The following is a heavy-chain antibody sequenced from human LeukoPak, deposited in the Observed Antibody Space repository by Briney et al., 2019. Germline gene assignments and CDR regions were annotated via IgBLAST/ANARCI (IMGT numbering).Heavy chain of an antibody. Sequence: PGGSLRLSCAASGFVFGSYGMHWVRQAPGKGLEWVAVIWYDGSNDKYADSAKGRFTISRDNSKNILYLQMNSLRVEDTAVYYCASSNAWGQGTLVTVSS. CDR2: IWYDGSND. J-gene: IGHJ4*02. V-gene: IGHV3-33*01. CDR3: ASSNA. CDR1: GFVFGSYG. D-gene: IGHD3-16*01.